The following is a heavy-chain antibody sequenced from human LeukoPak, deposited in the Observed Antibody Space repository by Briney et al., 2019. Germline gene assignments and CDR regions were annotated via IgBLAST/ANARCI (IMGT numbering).Heavy chain of an antibody. J-gene: IGHJ3*02. CDR1: RFTFSSYT. CDR2: ISSSSSYI. D-gene: IGHD7-27*01. CDR3: ARHSHWGAAFDI. Sequence: GGSLRLSCAASRFTFSSYTMNWVRQAPGKGLEWVSSISSSSSYIYYADSVKGRFTISRDNAKNSLFLQMNSLRAEDTAVYYCARHSHWGAAFDIWGQGTMVTVSS. V-gene: IGHV3-21*01.